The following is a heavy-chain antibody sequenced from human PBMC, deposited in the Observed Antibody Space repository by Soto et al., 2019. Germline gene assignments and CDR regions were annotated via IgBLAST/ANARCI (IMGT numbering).Heavy chain of an antibody. CDR1: GGSISSSNW. CDR3: ARRWGEGRVDY. V-gene: IGHV4-4*02. CDR2: IYHSGNT. D-gene: IGHD3-10*01. J-gene: IGHJ4*02. Sequence: QVQLQEPGPGLVKPSGTLSLTCAVSGGSISSSNWWSWVRQPPGKGLEWIGEIYHSGNTNYNPSLKSRVTMAVDKSRNQFSLKLSSVTAADTAVYYCARRWGEGRVDYWGQGTLVTVSS.